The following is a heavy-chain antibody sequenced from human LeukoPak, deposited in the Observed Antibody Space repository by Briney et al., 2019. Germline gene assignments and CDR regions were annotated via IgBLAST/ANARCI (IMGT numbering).Heavy chain of an antibody. CDR2: IYSGGST. V-gene: IGHV3-53*01. Sequence: PGGSLRLSCAASGFTVSSNYMSWVRQAPGKGLEWVSVIYSGGSTYYADSVKGRFTISRDNSKNTLYLQMNSLRAEDTAVYYCARARFKVSDFDYWGQGTLVTVSS. CDR1: GFTVSSNY. CDR3: ARARFKVSDFDY. J-gene: IGHJ4*02. D-gene: IGHD2/OR15-2a*01.